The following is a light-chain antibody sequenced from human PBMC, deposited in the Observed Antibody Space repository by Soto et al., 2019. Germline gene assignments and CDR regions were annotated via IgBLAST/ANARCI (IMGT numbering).Light chain of an antibody. J-gene: IGLJ1*01. V-gene: IGLV1-44*01. CDR1: SSNIGSNT. CDR3: AAWDESVTGFV. CDR2: NHS. Sequence: QSVLTQPPSVSGIPGQRITISCSGTSSNIGSNTANWYQQFPGTAPKLLIYNHSLRPSGVPDRFSGSKSGTSASLAITGLQSEDEADYYCAAWDESVTGFVFGTGTKVTVL.